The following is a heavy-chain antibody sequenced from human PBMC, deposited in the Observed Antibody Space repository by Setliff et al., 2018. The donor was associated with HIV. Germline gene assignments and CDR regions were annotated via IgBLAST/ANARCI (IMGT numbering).Heavy chain of an antibody. J-gene: IGHJ3*02. CDR2: INHSGNT. D-gene: IGHD3-22*01. V-gene: IGHV4-34*09. Sequence: SETLSLTCVVYGGSFSDYYWSWIRQPPGKGLEWIGEINHSGNTTYNPSLKSRVTISVDTSKNQFSLKLSSVTAADTAVYYCARRGDSSSYLYAFEIWGQGTRVTVSS. CDR1: GGSFSDYY. CDR3: ARRGDSSSYLYAFEI.